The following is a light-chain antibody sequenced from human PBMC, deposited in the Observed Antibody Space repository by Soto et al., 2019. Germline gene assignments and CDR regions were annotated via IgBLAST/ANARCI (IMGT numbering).Light chain of an antibody. V-gene: IGKV3-20*01. CDR3: QQYGSSPWT. CDR2: GAS. Sequence: ELVLTQSTGTLSLSPGERATLSCRASQSVSNSYIAWYQQKPGQAPRLLIYGASSRATGIPDRFTGSGSGTDFTLTISRLEPEDFAVYYCQQYGSSPWTFGQGNKVEIK. CDR1: QSVSNSY. J-gene: IGKJ1*01.